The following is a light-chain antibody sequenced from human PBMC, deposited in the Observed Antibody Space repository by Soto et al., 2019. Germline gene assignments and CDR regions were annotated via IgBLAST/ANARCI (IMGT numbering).Light chain of an antibody. Sequence: DIQMTQSPSSLSASVGDTVTFTCRASQEITHFLAWYQQRPGKAPKLLIYGASILQSGVPSRFSGSGSGTDFTLKISRVDAEDVGVYYCMQGLQDLTFGQGTRLEIQ. CDR3: MQGLQDLT. CDR1: QEITHF. CDR2: GAS. V-gene: IGKV1-27*01. J-gene: IGKJ5*01.